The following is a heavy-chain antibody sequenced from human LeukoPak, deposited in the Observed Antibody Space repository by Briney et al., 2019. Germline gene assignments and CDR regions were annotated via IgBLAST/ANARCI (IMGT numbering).Heavy chain of an antibody. V-gene: IGHV4-34*01. D-gene: IGHD3-3*01. CDR2: INHSGST. CDR1: GGSFSGYY. J-gene: IGHJ4*02. Sequence: PSETLSLTCAVYGGSFSGYYWSWIRQPPGKGLVWIGEINHSGSTNYNPSLKSRVTISVDTSKSQFSLKLSSVTAADTAVYYCARRYYDFWSGYHTWGQGTLVTVSS. CDR3: ARRYYDFWSGYHT.